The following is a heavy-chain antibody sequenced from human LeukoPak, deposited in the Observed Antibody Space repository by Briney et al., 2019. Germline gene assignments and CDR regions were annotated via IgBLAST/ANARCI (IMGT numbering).Heavy chain of an antibody. CDR2: IYYSGST. CDR3: AREMITMVRGVMTDYFDY. CDR1: GGSISSYY. D-gene: IGHD3-10*01. Sequence: SETLSLTCTVSGGSISSYYWSWIRQPPGKGLEWIGYIYYSGSTNYNPSLKSRVTISVDTSKNQSSLKLSSVTAADTAVYYCAREMITMVRGVMTDYFDYWGQGTLVTVSS. V-gene: IGHV4-59*01. J-gene: IGHJ4*02.